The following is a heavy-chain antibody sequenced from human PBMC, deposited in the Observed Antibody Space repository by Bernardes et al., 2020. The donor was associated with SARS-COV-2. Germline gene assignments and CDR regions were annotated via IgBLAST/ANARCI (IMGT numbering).Heavy chain of an antibody. CDR2: INPNSGGT. CDR3: ARCNPTLGATDCLDY. Sequence: ASVKVSCKVSGYTLTEFSMHWVRQAPGKGLEWLGWINPNSGGTKSAQRFQGRVTMTRDTSITTAYMELIRVTSDDTAIYYCARCNPTLGATDCLDYWGQGTLVTVSS. CDR1: GYTLTEFS. V-gene: IGHV1-2*02. D-gene: IGHD1-26*01. J-gene: IGHJ4*02.